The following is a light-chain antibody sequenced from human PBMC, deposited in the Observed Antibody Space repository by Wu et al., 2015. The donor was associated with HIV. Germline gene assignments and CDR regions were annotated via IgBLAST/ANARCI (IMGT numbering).Light chain of an antibody. CDR1: QSVSDK. CDR3: QQYYDWPIT. CDR2: GAS. V-gene: IGKV3-15*01. Sequence: EIVMTRSPATLSVSPGERATLSCRASQSVSDKLAWYQQKPGQAPRVLMFGASTRASDIPARFSGSGSGTDFTLTISSLQSEDFAVYYCQQYYDWPITFGQGTRLDIK. J-gene: IGKJ5*01.